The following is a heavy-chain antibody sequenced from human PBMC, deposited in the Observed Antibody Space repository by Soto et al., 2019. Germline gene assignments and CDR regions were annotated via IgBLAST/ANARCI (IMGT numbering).Heavy chain of an antibody. D-gene: IGHD2-15*01. CDR2: IYPGDSDT. V-gene: IGHV5-51*01. CDR1: GYSFTSYW. Sequence: PGESLKISCKGSGYSFTSYWIGWVRQMPGKGLEWMGIIYPGDSDTGYSPSFQGQVTISADKSISTAYLQWSSLKASDTAMYYCARHAQEVVAATSADEDSYYYYMDVWGKGTTVTVSS. J-gene: IGHJ6*03. CDR3: ARHAQEVVAATSADEDSYYYYMDV.